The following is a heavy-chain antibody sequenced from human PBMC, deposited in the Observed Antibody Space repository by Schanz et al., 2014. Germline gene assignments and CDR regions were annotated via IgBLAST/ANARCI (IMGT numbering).Heavy chain of an antibody. CDR2: ISYDGNTK. Sequence: QVQLVESGGGVVQPERSLRLSCAASGFNFANHAIHWVRQGQGKGLEWVALISYDGNTKYYADSVKGRFTISRDNSKNTLYLQMNSLRSEDTAVYYCAKDVDFWSGYYLDYWGQGTLVTVSS. J-gene: IGHJ4*02. CDR3: AKDVDFWSGYYLDY. CDR1: GFNFANHA. D-gene: IGHD3-3*01. V-gene: IGHV3-30-3*02.